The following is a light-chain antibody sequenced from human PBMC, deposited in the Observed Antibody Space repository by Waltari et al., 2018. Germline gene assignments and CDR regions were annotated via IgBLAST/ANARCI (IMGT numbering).Light chain of an antibody. Sequence: QTVVTQEPSFSVSPGGTVTLTCGLSSGSVSTSYYPIWYQQTPGQAPRTLIYSTNTRSSGVPDRFSGSILGNKAALTITGAQADDESDYYCVLYMGSGISLFGGGTKLTVL. CDR3: VLYMGSGISL. V-gene: IGLV8-61*01. CDR1: SGSVSTSYY. J-gene: IGLJ2*01. CDR2: STN.